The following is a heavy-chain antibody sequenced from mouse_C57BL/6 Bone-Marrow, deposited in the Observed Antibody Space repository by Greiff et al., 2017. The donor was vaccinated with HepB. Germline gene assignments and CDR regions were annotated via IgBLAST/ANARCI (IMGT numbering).Heavy chain of an antibody. CDR3: ARWVPNDYYGKGY. CDR1: GYTFTDYY. V-gene: IGHV1-26*01. J-gene: IGHJ2*01. Sequence: VQLQQSGPELVKPGASVKISCKASGYTFTDYYMNWVKQSHGKSLEWIGDINPNNGGTSYNQKFKGKATLTVDKSSSTAYMELRSLTSEDSAVYYCARWVPNDYYGKGYWGQGTTLTVSS. D-gene: IGHD1-1*01. CDR2: INPNNGGT.